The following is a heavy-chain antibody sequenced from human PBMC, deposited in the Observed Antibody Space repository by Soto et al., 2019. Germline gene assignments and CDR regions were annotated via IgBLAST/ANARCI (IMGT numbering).Heavy chain of an antibody. D-gene: IGHD2-2*01. CDR2: IIPIFGTA. CDR1: GGTFSSYA. V-gene: IGHV1-69*01. J-gene: IGHJ6*02. Sequence: QVQLVQSGAEVKKPGSSVKVSCKASGGTFSSYAISWVRQAPGQGLEWMGGIIPIFGTANYAQKFQGRVTITADESTSTAYMELSSVRSEDTAVYYCARGAVVPAATHYYYYYAIDVWGQGTTVTVSS. CDR3: ARGAVVPAATHYYYYYAIDV.